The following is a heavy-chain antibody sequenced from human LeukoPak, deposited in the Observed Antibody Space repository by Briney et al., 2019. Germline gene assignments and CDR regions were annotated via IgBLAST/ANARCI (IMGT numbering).Heavy chain of an antibody. CDR1: GGSFSGYY. CDR2: INHSGST. CDR3: ARYGTRQPFDY. Sequence: PSETLSLTCAVYGGSFSGYYWSWIRQPPGKGLEWIGEINHSGSTNYIPSLKSRVTISVDTSKNQFSLKLSSVTAADTAVYYCARYGTRQPFDYWGQGTLVTVSS. D-gene: IGHD1-1*01. J-gene: IGHJ4*02. V-gene: IGHV4-34*01.